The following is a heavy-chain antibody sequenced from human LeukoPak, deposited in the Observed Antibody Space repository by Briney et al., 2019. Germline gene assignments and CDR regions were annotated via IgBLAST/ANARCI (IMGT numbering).Heavy chain of an antibody. D-gene: IGHD2-2*01. CDR1: GFTFSSYG. CDR3: PRGDIVVVPAARPSGWYFDL. J-gene: IGHJ2*01. V-gene: IGHV3-33*01. CDR2: ICYDGSNK. Sequence: GRSLRLSCAASGFTFSSYGMHWVGQAPGKGLEWVAVICYDGSNKYYAESVKGGLTISRENSKKTLYLQMNSLRAQDTAVYYCPRGDIVVVPAARPSGWYFDLWCRGTLVTVSS.